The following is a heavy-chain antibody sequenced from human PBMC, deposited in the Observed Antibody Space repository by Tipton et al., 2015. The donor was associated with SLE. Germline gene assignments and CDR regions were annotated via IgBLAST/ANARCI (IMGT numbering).Heavy chain of an antibody. CDR1: GFTSSSYA. D-gene: IGHD3-3*01. CDR2: TYSGVSSR. CDR3: ARVRADFGVVIIYEY. V-gene: IGHV3-23*03. Sequence: SGFTSSSYAMNWVRQAPGKGLEWVSITYSGVSSRFYAGSVRGRFIISRDNSKNTVYLQMNSLRVEDTAVYYCARVRADFGVVIIYEYWGQGTLVTVSS. J-gene: IGHJ4*02.